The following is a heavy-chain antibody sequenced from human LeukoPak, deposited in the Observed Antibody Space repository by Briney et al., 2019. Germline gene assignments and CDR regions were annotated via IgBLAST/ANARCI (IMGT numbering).Heavy chain of an antibody. V-gene: IGHV4-34*01. CDR1: GGSISSYY. CDR2: INHSGST. D-gene: IGHD6-6*01. CDR3: ARYPGQLGVDY. J-gene: IGHJ4*02. Sequence: SETLSLTCTVSGGSISSYYWSWIRQPPGKGLEWIGEINHSGSTNYNPSLKSRVTISVDTSKNQFSLKLSSVTAADTAVYYCARYPGQLGVDYWGQGTLVTVSS.